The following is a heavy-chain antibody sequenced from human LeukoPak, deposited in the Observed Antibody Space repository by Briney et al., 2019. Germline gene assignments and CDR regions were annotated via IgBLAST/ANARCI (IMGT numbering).Heavy chain of an antibody. V-gene: IGHV3-23*01. J-gene: IGHJ3*02. CDR2: ISGSGGST. D-gene: IGHD2-15*01. Sequence: GGSLRLSCAASGFTFSSYAMSRVRQAPGKGLEWVSAISGSGGSTYYADSVKGRFTISRDNSKNTLYLQMNSLRAEDKAVYYWAPKDDHDAFDIWGQGTMVTVSS. CDR1: GFTFSSYA. CDR3: APKDDHDAFDI.